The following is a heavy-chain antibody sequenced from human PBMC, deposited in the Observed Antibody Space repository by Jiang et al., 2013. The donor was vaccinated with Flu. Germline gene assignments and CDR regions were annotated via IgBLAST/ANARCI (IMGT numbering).Heavy chain of an antibody. CDR3: ARPFSYSSDLGY. J-gene: IGHJ4*02. CDR1: GGSITTYY. Sequence: ETLSLTCTVSGGSITTYYWSWIRQAPGKGLEWIGNTYYSRSTNYNPSLKSRVTISLDTSKNQFSLKLSSVTAADTAVYYCARPFSYSSDLGYWGQRTLVTVSS. CDR2: TYYSRST. V-gene: IGHV4-59*01. D-gene: IGHD3-22*01.